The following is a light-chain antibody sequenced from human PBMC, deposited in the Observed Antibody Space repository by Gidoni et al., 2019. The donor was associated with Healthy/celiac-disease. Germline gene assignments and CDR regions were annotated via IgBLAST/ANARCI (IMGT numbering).Light chain of an antibody. V-gene: IGKV3-20*01. CDR2: GAS. Sequence: IVFPHSPGTLSLSPGERATLSCRASQSVSSSYLAWYQQKPGQAPRLLISGASSRATGIPDRFSGSGSGTDFTLTISRLEPEDCAVYYCQQYGSSPQTFGQGTKVEIK. CDR3: QQYGSSPQT. CDR1: QSVSSSY. J-gene: IGKJ1*01.